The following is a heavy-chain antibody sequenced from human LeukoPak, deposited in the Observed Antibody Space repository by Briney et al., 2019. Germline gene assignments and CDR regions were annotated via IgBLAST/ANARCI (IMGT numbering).Heavy chain of an antibody. CDR1: GFTFSSYW. V-gene: IGHV3-7*01. J-gene: IGHJ4*02. D-gene: IGHD3-22*01. CDR3: ARDPPYYYDSSGF. Sequence: GGSLRLSCAASGFTFSSYWMRWVRQAPGKGLEWVANIKQDGSEKYYVDSVKGRFTISRDKAKNSLYLQMNSLRAEDTAVYYCARDPPYYYDSSGFWGQGTLVTVSS. CDR2: IKQDGSEK.